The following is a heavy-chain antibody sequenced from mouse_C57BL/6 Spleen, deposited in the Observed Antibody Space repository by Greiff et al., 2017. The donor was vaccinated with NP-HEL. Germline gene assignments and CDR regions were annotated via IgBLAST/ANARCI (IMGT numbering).Heavy chain of an antibody. V-gene: IGHV1-15*01. Sequence: QVQLKQSGAELVRPGASVTLSCKASGYTFTDYEMHWVKQTPVHGLEWIGAIDPETGGTAYNQKFKGKAILTADKSSSTAYMELRSLTSEDSAVYYCTIYYGSSYDWYFDVWGTGTTVTVSS. CDR1: GYTFTDYE. D-gene: IGHD1-1*01. CDR3: TIYYGSSYDWYFDV. CDR2: IDPETGGT. J-gene: IGHJ1*03.